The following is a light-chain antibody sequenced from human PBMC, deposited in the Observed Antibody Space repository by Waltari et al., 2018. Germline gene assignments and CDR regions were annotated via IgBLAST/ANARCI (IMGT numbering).Light chain of an antibody. J-gene: IGLJ1*01. CDR2: EVS. Sequence: QFALTSPASLAWSSGQSITNPRTGTSNAVGCYCYFSWYQHDSGKAPKLLIYEVSYRPSGISTLFSGSKSGNTASLTISGLQAEDEADYYCSSHTSSVPHVFGTGTRVTVV. CDR3: SSHTSSVPHV. V-gene: IGLV2-14*01. CDR1: SNAVGCYCY.